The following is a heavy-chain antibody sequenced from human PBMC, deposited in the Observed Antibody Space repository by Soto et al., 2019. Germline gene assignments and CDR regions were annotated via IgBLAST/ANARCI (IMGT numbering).Heavy chain of an antibody. Sequence: GGSLRLSCAASGFTFSSYAMSWVRQAPGKGLEWVSAISGSGGSTYYADSVKGRFTISRDNSKNTLYLQMNSLRAEDTAVYYCAKDQDIQPWPRYYYYGMDVWGQGNTVTVS. J-gene: IGHJ6*02. V-gene: IGHV3-23*01. D-gene: IGHD5-18*01. CDR3: AKDQDIQPWPRYYYYGMDV. CDR1: GFTFSSYA. CDR2: ISGSGGST.